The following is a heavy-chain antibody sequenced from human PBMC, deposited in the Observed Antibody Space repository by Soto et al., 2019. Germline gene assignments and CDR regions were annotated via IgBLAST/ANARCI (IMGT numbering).Heavy chain of an antibody. J-gene: IGHJ6*03. V-gene: IGHV4-59*08. D-gene: IGHD4-17*01. CDR1: GGSISSYY. CDR3: ARCLYGDYGGDYFMDF. CDR2: IYYSGST. Sequence: SETLSLTCTVSGGSISSYYWSWIRQPPGKGLEWIGYIYYSGSTNYNPSLKSRVTISVDTSKNQFSLKLSSVTAADTAVYYCARCLYGDYGGDYFMDFWGKGTTVTVSS.